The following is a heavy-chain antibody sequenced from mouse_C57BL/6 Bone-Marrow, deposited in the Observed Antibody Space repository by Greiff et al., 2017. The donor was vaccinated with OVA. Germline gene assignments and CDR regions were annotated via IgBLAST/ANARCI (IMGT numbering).Heavy chain of an antibody. V-gene: IGHV1-22*01. D-gene: IGHD2-4*01. CDR1: GYTFTDYN. CDR2: INPNNGGT. J-gene: IGHJ3*01. Sequence: VQLQQSGPELVKPGASVKMSCKASGYTFTDYNMHWVKQSHGKSLEWIGYINPNNGGTSYNQKFKGKATSTVNKSSSTAYMELRSLTSEDSAVYYCARRDGYDYTWFAYWGQGTLVTVSA. CDR3: ARRDGYDYTWFAY.